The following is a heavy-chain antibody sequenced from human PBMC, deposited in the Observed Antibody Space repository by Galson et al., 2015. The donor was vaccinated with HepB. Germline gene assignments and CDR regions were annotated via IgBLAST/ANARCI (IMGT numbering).Heavy chain of an antibody. V-gene: IGHV3-9*01. J-gene: IGHJ6*02. CDR3: AKDRSSGWYYYYGMDV. D-gene: IGHD6-19*01. CDR1: GFTFDDYA. CDR2: ISWNSGSI. Sequence: SLRLSCAASGFTFDDYAMHWVRQAPGKGLEWVSGISWNSGSIGYADSVKGRFTISRDNAKNSLYLQMNSLRAEDTALYYCAKDRSSGWYYYYGMDVWGQGTTVTVSS.